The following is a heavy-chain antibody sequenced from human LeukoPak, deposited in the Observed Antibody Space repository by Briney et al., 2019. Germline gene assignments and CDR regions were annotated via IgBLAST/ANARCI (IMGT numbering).Heavy chain of an antibody. CDR1: GFTFSSYA. CDR2: ISGGGGST. CDR3: AKSPLVVITRNIFDY. Sequence: QPGGSLRLPCAASGFTFSSYAMSWVRQAPGKGLEWVSAISGGGGSTYYADSVKGRFTISRDNSKNTLYLQMNSLRAEDTAVYYCAKSPLVVITRNIFDYWGQGTLVTVSS. V-gene: IGHV3-23*01. D-gene: IGHD3-22*01. J-gene: IGHJ4*02.